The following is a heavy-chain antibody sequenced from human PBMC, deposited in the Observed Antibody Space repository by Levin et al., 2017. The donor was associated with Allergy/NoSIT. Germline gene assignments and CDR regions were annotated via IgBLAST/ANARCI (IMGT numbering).Heavy chain of an antibody. CDR2: ISGSGGST. J-gene: IGHJ1*01. V-gene: IGHV3-23*01. Sequence: GESLKISCAASGFTFSSYAMSWVRQAPGKGLEWVSAISGSGGSTYYADSVKGRFTISRDNSKNTLYLQMNSLRAEDTAVYYCAKDLVGDPRFYFQHWGQGTLVTVSS. CDR3: AKDLVGDPRFYFQH. CDR1: GFTFSSYA. D-gene: IGHD2-15*01.